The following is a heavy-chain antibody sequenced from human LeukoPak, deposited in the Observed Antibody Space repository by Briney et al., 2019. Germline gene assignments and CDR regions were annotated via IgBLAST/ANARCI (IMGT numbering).Heavy chain of an antibody. CDR3: ARLHSAVYYGDAFDI. D-gene: IGHD3-10*01. Sequence: GVSLRPSCAVSGFSFSSYWMTWVRHAPGKGPDWVAKINEDGSEEYYVDYVKGRLTDSRDNVKNSLFLQMNSLRAEDTAAYYCARLHSAVYYGDAFDIWGQGTMVTVSS. J-gene: IGHJ3*02. V-gene: IGHV3-7*03. CDR2: INEDGSEE. CDR1: GFSFSSYW.